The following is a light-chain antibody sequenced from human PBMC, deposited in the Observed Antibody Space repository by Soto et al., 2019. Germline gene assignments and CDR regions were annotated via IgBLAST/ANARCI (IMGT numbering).Light chain of an antibody. Sequence: EIVLTQSPGTLSLSPGERATLSCRASQSVSSSYLAWYQQKPGQAPRLLIYGASNRATGIPDRFSGRGSGTDFTLTISRLGPEDFAVYYCQQYGGSPFTFGPGTKVDIK. CDR2: GAS. CDR1: QSVSSSY. J-gene: IGKJ3*01. V-gene: IGKV3-20*01. CDR3: QQYGGSPFT.